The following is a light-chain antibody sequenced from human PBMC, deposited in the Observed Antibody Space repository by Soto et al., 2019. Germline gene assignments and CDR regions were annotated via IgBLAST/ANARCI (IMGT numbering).Light chain of an antibody. CDR3: QQRSNMPPT. CDR2: DAS. Sequence: EVVLTQSPATLSLSPGERATLSCRASESIGKFLAWYRQIPGQAPRLLIYDASNRATGIPDRFSGGGSGTDFTLTISSLEPEDFALYYGQQRSNMPPTFGQGTRVEIK. J-gene: IGKJ5*01. CDR1: ESIGKF. V-gene: IGKV3-11*01.